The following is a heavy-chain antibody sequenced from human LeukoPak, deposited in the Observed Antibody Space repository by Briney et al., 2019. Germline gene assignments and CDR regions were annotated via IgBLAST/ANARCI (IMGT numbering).Heavy chain of an antibody. CDR2: ISSSSSTI. J-gene: IGHJ4*02. CDR3: AREGYSSGWYCFDY. CDR1: GFTFSSYS. Sequence: GGSLRLSCAASGFTFSSYSMNWVRQAPGKGLEWVSYISSSSSTIYYADSVKGRFTISRDNAKNSLYLQMNSLRDEDTAVYYCAREGYSSGWYCFDYWGQGTLVTVSS. V-gene: IGHV3-48*02. D-gene: IGHD6-19*01.